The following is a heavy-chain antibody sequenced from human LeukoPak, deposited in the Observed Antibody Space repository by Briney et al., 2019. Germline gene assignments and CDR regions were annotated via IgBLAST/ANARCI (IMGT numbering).Heavy chain of an antibody. Sequence: GGSLRLSCAASGFTFSSYSMNWVRQAPGKGLEWVSSISSSSSYIYYADSVKGRFTISRDNAKNSLYLQMNSLRAEDTAVYYCAKLRVYSSSWSRVGVFDYWGQGTLVTVSS. CDR1: GFTFSSYS. D-gene: IGHD6-13*01. V-gene: IGHV3-21*01. CDR2: ISSSSSYI. CDR3: AKLRVYSSSWSRVGVFDY. J-gene: IGHJ4*02.